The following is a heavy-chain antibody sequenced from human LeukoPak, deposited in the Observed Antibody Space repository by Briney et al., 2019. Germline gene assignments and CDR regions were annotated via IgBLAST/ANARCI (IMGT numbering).Heavy chain of an antibody. Sequence: GSSVKVSCKASGGTFSSYAISRVRQAPGQGLEWMGGIIPIFGTANYAQKFQGRVTITADESTSTAYMELSSLRSEDTAVYCCARSRYCSSTSCYYWFDPWGQGTLVTVSS. CDR1: GGTFSSYA. J-gene: IGHJ5*02. CDR2: IIPIFGTA. D-gene: IGHD2-2*01. CDR3: ARSRYCSSTSCYYWFDP. V-gene: IGHV1-69*01.